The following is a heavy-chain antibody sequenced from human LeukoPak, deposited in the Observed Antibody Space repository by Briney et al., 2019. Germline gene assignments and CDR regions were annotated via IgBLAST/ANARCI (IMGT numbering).Heavy chain of an antibody. D-gene: IGHD3-10*01. Sequence: SETLSLTCTASGCTISSYYWSWIRQPPGKGLEWIGNMYFRGNTNYNPSLKSRITISVDTSKTQFSLRLSSVTAADTAVYFCARVISCHYVDSWGQGTLVTVSS. CDR2: MYFRGNT. CDR3: ARVISCHYVDS. J-gene: IGHJ4*02. V-gene: IGHV4-59*01. CDR1: GCTISSYY.